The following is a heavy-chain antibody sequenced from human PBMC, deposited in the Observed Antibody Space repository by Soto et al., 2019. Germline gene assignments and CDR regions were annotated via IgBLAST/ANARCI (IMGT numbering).Heavy chain of an antibody. CDR2: IYYSGST. J-gene: IGHJ4*02. D-gene: IGHD3-3*01. V-gene: IGHV4-39*01. CDR3: ARHLTIFGVAMSSYFDY. CDR1: GGSISSSSYY. Sequence: SETLSLTCTVSGGSISSSSYYWGWIRQPPGKGLEWIGSIYYSGSTYYNPSLKSRVTISVDTSKNQFSLKLSSVTAADTAVYYCARHLTIFGVAMSSYFDYWGHGNPGHRLL.